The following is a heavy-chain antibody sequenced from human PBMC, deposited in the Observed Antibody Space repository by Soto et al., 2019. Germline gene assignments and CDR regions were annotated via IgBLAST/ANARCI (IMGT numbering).Heavy chain of an antibody. Sequence: PSQPLSLTCAISGDSVSSNSAAWNWIRQSPSRGLEWLGRTYYRSKWYNDYAVSVKSRITIKPDTSKNQFSLQLNSLTPEDTAVYYCARVTAAAGYYYYYGMDVWGQGTTVTVSS. J-gene: IGHJ6*02. CDR1: GDSVSSNSAA. V-gene: IGHV6-1*01. D-gene: IGHD6-13*01. CDR3: ARVTAAAGYYYYYGMDV. CDR2: TYYRSKWYN.